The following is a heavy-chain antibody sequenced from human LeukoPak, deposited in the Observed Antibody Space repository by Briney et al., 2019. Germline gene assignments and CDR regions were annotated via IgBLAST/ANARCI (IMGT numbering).Heavy chain of an antibody. CDR3: ARSELNDYFKY. CDR1: GYSISTGYY. J-gene: IGHJ4*02. Sequence: PSETLSLTCTVSGYSISTGYYWDWIRQPPGKGLEWIGTFYHCGSTYYNPSLKSRVTISVDTSKNQFSLKLTSVTAEDTAVYFCARSELNDYFKYWGQGILVTVST. CDR2: FYHCGST. V-gene: IGHV4-38-2*02. D-gene: IGHD3-16*01.